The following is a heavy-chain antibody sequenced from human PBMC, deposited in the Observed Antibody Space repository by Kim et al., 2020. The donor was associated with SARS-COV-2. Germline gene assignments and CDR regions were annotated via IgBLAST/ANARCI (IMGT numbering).Heavy chain of an antibody. V-gene: IGHV3-20*01. CDR3: ARHESIAVAGTFLDY. CDR1: GFTFDDYG. CDR2: INWNGGST. J-gene: IGHJ4*02. D-gene: IGHD6-19*01. Sequence: GGSLRLSCAASGFTFDDYGMSWVRQAPGKGLEWVSGINWNGGSTGYADSVKGRFTISRDNAKNSLYLQMNSLRAEDTALYHCARHESIAVAGTFLDYWGQGTLVTVSS.